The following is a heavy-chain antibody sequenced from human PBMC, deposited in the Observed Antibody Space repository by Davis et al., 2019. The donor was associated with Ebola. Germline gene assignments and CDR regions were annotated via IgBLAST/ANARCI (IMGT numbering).Heavy chain of an antibody. J-gene: IGHJ3*02. CDR3: ARDRGIAVAGDAFDI. CDR2: INPNSGGT. CDR1: GYTFTGYY. Sequence: ASVKVSCKASGYTFTGYYMHWVRQAPGQGLEWMGWINPNSGGTNYAQKFQGRVTMTRDTSISTAYMELSRLRSDDTAVYYCARDRGIAVAGDAFDIWGQGTMVTVSS. V-gene: IGHV1-2*02. D-gene: IGHD6-19*01.